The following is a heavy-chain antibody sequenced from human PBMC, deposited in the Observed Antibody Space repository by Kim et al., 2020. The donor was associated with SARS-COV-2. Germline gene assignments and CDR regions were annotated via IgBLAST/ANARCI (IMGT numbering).Heavy chain of an antibody. Sequence: PGGSLRLSCSASGFTFSSHSMAWVRQAPGKGLEWVSSISDDSIYIYYADSVEGRFTIFRDNSKNTLYMEMNSLRGEDTATYYCAGGISSIIYLGLGVWGQGTTVTVSS. D-gene: IGHD2-21*01. J-gene: IGHJ6*02. V-gene: IGHV3-23*01. CDR2: ISDDSIYI. CDR1: GFTFSSHS. CDR3: AGGISSIIYLGLGV.